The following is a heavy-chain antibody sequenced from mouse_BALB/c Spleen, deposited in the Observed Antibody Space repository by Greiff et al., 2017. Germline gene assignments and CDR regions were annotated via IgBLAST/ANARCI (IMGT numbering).Heavy chain of an antibody. CDR3: AREGSYFDY. Sequence: EVQRVESGGGLVQPGGSRKLSCAASGFTFSSFGMHWVRQAPEKGLEWVAYISSGSSTIYYADTVKGRFTISRDNPKNTRFLHMTSLRSEDTAMYYCAREGSYFDYWGQGTTLTVSS. D-gene: IGHD1-1*01. CDR1: GFTFSSFG. CDR2: ISSGSSTI. J-gene: IGHJ2*01. V-gene: IGHV5-17*02.